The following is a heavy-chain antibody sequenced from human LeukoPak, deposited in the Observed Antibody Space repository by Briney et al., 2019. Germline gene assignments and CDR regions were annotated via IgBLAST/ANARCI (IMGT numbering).Heavy chain of an antibody. CDR2: ISSSGSTK. CDR3: ASRPPPHRGPFDY. V-gene: IGHV3-48*03. J-gene: IGHJ4*02. CDR1: GFTFSSFE. Sequence: PGGSLRLSCARSGFTFSSFEMNWVRQSPGRGLEWVSYISSSGSTKYYADSVKGRFTISRDNAKNSLYLQMNSLRAEDTALYYCASRPPPHRGPFDYWGQGTLVTVSS.